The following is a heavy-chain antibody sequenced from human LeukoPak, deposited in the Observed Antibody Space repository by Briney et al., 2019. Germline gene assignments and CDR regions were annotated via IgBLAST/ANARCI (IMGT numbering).Heavy chain of an antibody. Sequence: GGSLRLSCAASGFTFSSYALSWVRQAPGKGLEWVSGISGSGYSRNYADSVKGRFTISRDNSKNTLYLQMNSLRVEDTAVYYCAKEAGYSGYDYPDYWGQGTLVAVSS. J-gene: IGHJ4*02. D-gene: IGHD5-12*01. CDR2: ISGSGYSR. CDR3: AKEAGYSGYDYPDY. V-gene: IGHV3-23*01. CDR1: GFTFSSYA.